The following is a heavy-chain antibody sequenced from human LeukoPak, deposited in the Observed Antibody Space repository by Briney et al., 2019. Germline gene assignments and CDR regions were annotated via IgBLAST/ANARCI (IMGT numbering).Heavy chain of an antibody. D-gene: IGHD3-3*02. V-gene: IGHV4-39*07. Sequence: SETLSPTCSVSGASISTSAYYWGWIRQPPGKGLEWIGSIYYSGSTYYNASLNSRVTISVDTSKNQFSLKLSSLTAADTAVYYCARLRRSRLAEFDYWGQGTLVTVSS. J-gene: IGHJ4*02. CDR1: GASISTSAYY. CDR2: IYYSGST. CDR3: ARLRRSRLAEFDY.